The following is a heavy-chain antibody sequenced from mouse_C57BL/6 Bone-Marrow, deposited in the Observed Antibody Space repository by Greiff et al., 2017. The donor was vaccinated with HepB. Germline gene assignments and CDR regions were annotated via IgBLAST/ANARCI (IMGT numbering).Heavy chain of an antibody. D-gene: IGHD1-1*02. Sequence: VHVKQSGAELVRPGASVKLSCTASGFNIKDYYMHWVKQRPEQGLEWIGRIDPEDGDTEYAPKFQGKATMTADTSSNTAYLQLSSLTSEDTAVYYCTTMGPSYAMDYWGQGTSVTVSS. V-gene: IGHV14-1*01. CDR1: GFNIKDYY. J-gene: IGHJ4*01. CDR2: IDPEDGDT. CDR3: TTMGPSYAMDY.